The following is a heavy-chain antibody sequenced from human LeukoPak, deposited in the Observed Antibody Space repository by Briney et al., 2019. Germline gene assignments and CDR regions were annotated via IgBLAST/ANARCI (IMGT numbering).Heavy chain of an antibody. CDR3: ARDLSQDGSGSYYPYFDY. CDR2: ISSSSDYI. Sequence: PGGSLRLSCAASGSTFSSYSMNWVRQAPGKGLEWVSFISSSSDYIYYADSVKGRFTISRDNAKNSLYLQMNSLRAEDTAVYYCARDLSQDGSGSYYPYFDYWGQGTLVTVSS. D-gene: IGHD3-10*01. J-gene: IGHJ4*02. V-gene: IGHV3-21*01. CDR1: GSTFSSYS.